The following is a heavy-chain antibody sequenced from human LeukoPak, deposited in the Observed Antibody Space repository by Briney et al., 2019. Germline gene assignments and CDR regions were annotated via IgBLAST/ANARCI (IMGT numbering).Heavy chain of an antibody. CDR2: ISSSSSTI. Sequence: GGSLRLSCAASGFTFSSYSMNWVRQAPGKGLEWVSYISSSSSTIYYADSVKGRFTISRDNAKNSLYLQMNSLRAEDTAVYYCARASYDSSAKGYGMDVWGQGTTVTVSS. D-gene: IGHD3-22*01. CDR1: GFTFSSYS. CDR3: ARASYDSSAKGYGMDV. V-gene: IGHV3-48*04. J-gene: IGHJ6*02.